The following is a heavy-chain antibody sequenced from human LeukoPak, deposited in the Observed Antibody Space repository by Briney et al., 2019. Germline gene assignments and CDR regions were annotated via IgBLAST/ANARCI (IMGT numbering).Heavy chain of an antibody. Sequence: SETLSLTCTVSGGSMRAYYWTYIRQPPGKGLEWLGYIYYSGYTKYNPSLKSRVSMSVDTSKNQFSLKLSSVTAADTAVYYCARAPYCTSTNCFGHWFDPWGQGTLVTVSS. CDR3: ARAPYCTSTNCFGHWFDP. J-gene: IGHJ5*02. CDR2: IYYSGYT. CDR1: GGSMRAYY. D-gene: IGHD2-2*01. V-gene: IGHV4-59*01.